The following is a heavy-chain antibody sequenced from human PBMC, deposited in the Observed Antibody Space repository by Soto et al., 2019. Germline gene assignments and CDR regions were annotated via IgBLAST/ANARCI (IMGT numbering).Heavy chain of an antibody. D-gene: IGHD3-9*01. J-gene: IGHJ5*02. CDR3: AIQIYDILTSHNWFDP. CDR1: CGSISSGDYY. V-gene: IGHV4-30-4*01. Sequence: ASETLSLTCTVSCGSISSGDYYWSWIRQPPGKGLEWIGYIYYSGSTYYNPSLKSRVTISVDTSKNQFSLKLSSVTAADTAVYYCAIQIYDILTSHNWFDPWGQGTLVTVSS. CDR2: IYYSGST.